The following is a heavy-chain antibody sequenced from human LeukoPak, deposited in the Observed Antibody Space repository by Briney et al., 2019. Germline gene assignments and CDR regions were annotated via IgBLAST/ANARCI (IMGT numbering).Heavy chain of an antibody. Sequence: GGSLRLSCAASRFTFNNYAMSWVRQAPVMGLEWLSYVSGSGSATYYAASVKGRFTISRGNSKNTVYLQMGSLRAEDTAVYYCAKNRGGTYKYYMDVWGNGTTVTVSS. CDR1: RFTFNNYA. D-gene: IGHD1-1*01. V-gene: IGHV3-23*01. J-gene: IGHJ6*03. CDR2: VSGSGSAT. CDR3: AKNRGGTYKYYMDV.